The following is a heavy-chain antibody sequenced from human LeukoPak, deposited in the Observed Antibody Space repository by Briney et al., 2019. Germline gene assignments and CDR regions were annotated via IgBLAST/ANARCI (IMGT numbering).Heavy chain of an antibody. CDR1: GGTFSSYA. J-gene: IGHJ4*02. D-gene: IGHD2-8*01. CDR3: ARTRGSGYCTNGVCYTHFDY. Sequence: ASVKVSCKASGGTFSSYAISWVRQAPGQGLEWMGGIIPIFGTANYAQKFQGRVTITTDESTSTAYMELSSLSSEDTAVYYCARTRGSGYCTNGVCYTHFDYWGQGTLVTVSS. V-gene: IGHV1-69*05. CDR2: IIPIFGTA.